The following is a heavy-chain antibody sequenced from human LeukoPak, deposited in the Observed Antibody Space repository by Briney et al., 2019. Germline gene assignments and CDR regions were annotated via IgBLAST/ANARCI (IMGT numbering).Heavy chain of an antibody. CDR3: TIHQNTVVTNYFDY. CDR2: IKSKTDGGTT. V-gene: IGHV3-15*01. J-gene: IGHJ4*02. Sequence: GGSLRLSCATSGFTFSNAWMSWVRQAPGKGLEWVGRIKSKTDGGTTDYAAPVKGRFTISRDDSKNTLYLQMNSLKTEDTAVYYCTIHQNTVVTNYFDYWGQGTLVTVSS. D-gene: IGHD4-23*01. CDR1: GFTFSNAW.